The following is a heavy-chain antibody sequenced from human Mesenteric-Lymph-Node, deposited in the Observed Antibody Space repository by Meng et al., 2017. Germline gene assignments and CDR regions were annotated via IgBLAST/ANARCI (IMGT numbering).Heavy chain of an antibody. CDR1: GGSISSTNW. J-gene: IGHJ4*02. CDR2: IYHSESA. CDR3: AREPYYGDEGIDY. V-gene: IGHV4-4*02. D-gene: IGHD4-17*01. Sequence: QLPGSGPGLVKPSGTLSPTCPVPGGSISSTNWWNWVRQPPGKGLEWIGKIYHSESAHYSPSLKSRATLSIDTSKNQFSLKLTSVTAADTALYYCAREPYYGDEGIDYWGQGTLVTVSS.